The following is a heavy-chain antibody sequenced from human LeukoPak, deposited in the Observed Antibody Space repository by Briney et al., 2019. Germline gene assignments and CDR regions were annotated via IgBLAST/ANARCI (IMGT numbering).Heavy chain of an antibody. J-gene: IGHJ4*02. Sequence: PSETLSLTCTVSGGYINSYYWTWIRQPPGKGLEWIGYIYYSGSTNYNPSLRSRVSISLDTSKNQFSLKLSSVTAADTAVYYCARGVYIAAAQYGYWGQGTLVTVSS. CDR1: GGYINSYY. CDR2: IYYSGST. V-gene: IGHV4-59*01. CDR3: ARGVYIAAAQYGY. D-gene: IGHD6-13*01.